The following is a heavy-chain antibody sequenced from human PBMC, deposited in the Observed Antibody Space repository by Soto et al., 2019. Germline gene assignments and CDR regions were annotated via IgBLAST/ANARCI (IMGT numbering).Heavy chain of an antibody. J-gene: IGHJ4*02. V-gene: IGHV3-23*01. CDR1: GFTFSRFA. CDR3: PRDDSSVCDY. D-gene: IGHD2-21*01. CDR2: ISSSGGTT. Sequence: EVQLLESGGGLVQPGGSLRLSCAVSGFTFSRFAMSWVRQAPGKGLEWVSVISSSGGTTYYADSVKGRFTISRDNSKNMFDLQVYSLKAADKVVYNCPRDDSSVCDYWGQGTRVTVSS.